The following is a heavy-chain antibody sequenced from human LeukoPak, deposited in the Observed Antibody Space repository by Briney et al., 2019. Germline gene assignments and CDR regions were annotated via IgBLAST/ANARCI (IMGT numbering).Heavy chain of an antibody. D-gene: IGHD2-21*02. J-gene: IGHJ5*02. CDR1: GVTVSTNY. CDR2: ICRGSST. CDR3: ARGARVTAQPS. Sequence: PGGSLRLSCAASGVTVSTNYMSWGRQAPGKGLGWVLVICRGSSTNYADSVKGRFTISRHNSNHTLYLQMNSLTAEDTAVYHCARGARVTAQPSWGQGTLVTVSS. V-gene: IGHV3-53*04.